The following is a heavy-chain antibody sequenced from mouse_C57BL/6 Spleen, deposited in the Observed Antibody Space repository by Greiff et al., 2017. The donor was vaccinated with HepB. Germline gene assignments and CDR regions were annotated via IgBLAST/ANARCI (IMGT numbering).Heavy chain of an antibody. J-gene: IGHJ3*01. V-gene: IGHV1-15*01. CDR2: IDPETGGT. CDR1: GYTFTDYE. CDR3: TREDSNYGAY. Sequence: QVQLKQSGAELVRPGASVTLSCKASGYTFTDYEMHWVKQTPVHGLEWIGAIDPETGGTAYNQKFKGKAILTADKSSSTAYMELRSLTSEDSAVYYCTREDSNYGAYWGQGTLVTVSA. D-gene: IGHD2-5*01.